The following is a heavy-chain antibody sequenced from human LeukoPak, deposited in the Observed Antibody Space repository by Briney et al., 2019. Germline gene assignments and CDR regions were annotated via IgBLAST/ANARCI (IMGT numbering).Heavy chain of an antibody. V-gene: IGHV4-59*01. CDR2: IYYSGST. D-gene: IGHD3-22*01. J-gene: IGHJ4*02. CDR1: GVSISSSY. Sequence: PSETLSLTCSVSGVSISSSYWSWVRQPPKKGLEWMGNIYYSGSTNYNPSLKSRVSISVDTSKNQFSLKLTSVTAADAAVYYCARVEYDSRRQYYCFDQWGQGTLVTVSS. CDR3: ARVEYDSRRQYYCFDQ.